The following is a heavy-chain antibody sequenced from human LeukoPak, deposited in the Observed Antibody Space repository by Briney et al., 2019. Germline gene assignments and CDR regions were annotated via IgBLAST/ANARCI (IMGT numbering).Heavy chain of an antibody. D-gene: IGHD3-22*01. Sequence: SETLSLTCTVSGGSISSYYWSWIRQPPGKGLEWIGYIYYSGSTNYNPSLKSRVTISVDTSKNQFSLKLSSVTAAGTAMYYCASGLDYYDSSGYLIDYWGQGTLVTVSS. J-gene: IGHJ4*02. CDR3: ASGLDYYDSSGYLIDY. CDR1: GGSISSYY. V-gene: IGHV4-59*01. CDR2: IYYSGST.